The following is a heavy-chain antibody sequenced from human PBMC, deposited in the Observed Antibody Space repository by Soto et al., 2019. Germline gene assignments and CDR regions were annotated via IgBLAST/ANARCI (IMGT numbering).Heavy chain of an antibody. CDR2: ISAYNGNT. D-gene: IGHD2-2*01. Sequence: QVQLVQSGAEVKKPGASVKVSCKASGYTFTSYGISWVRQAPGQGLEWMGWISAYNGNTNYAQKPQGRVTMTTDTSTSPAYQELRSMRSDATAVYYSARAPRVVVVPAAPDYWGQGTLVTVSS. CDR1: GYTFTSYG. J-gene: IGHJ4*02. V-gene: IGHV1-18*01. CDR3: ARAPRVVVVPAAPDY.